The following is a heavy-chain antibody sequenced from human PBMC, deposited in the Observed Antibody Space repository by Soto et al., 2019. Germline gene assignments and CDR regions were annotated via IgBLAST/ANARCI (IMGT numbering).Heavy chain of an antibody. CDR3: ARDPAGHCSGGSCYFNH. CDR1: GYTFTSYG. J-gene: IGHJ4*02. V-gene: IGHV1-18*01. Sequence: GASVKVSCKASGYTFTSYGISWVRQAPGQGLEWMGWISAYNGNTNYAQKLQGRVTMTTDTSTSTAYMELRSLRSDDTAVYYCARDPAGHCSGGSCYFNHWGQGTLVTVSS. D-gene: IGHD2-15*01. CDR2: ISAYNGNT.